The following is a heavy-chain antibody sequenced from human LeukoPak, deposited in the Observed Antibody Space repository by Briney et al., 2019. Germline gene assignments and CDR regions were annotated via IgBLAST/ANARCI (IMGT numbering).Heavy chain of an antibody. CDR3: ARDGDTVLTRGYYYYMDV. J-gene: IGHJ6*03. CDR2: ISTSSSYI. D-gene: IGHD4-23*01. CDR1: GFTFSSYT. V-gene: IGHV3-21*01. Sequence: KPGGSLRLSCAASGFTFSSYTMNWVRQAPGKGLEWVSSISTSSSYIYYADSVKGRFTISRDNAKKSLYLQMNSLRAEDTAVYYCARDGDTVLTRGYYYYMDVWAKGPRSPSP.